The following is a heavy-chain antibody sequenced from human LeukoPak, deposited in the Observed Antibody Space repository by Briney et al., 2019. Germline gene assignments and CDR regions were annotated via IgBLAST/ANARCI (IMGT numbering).Heavy chain of an antibody. V-gene: IGHV4-30-4*08. D-gene: IGHD3-10*01. Sequence: SETLSLTCTVSGGSISSGDYYWGWIRQPPGKGLEWIGYIYYSGSTYYNPSLQSRVTISVDTSKNHLSLKLSSVTAAETDVYYCASGAPSRGYYDYYYMDVWGKGTTVTVSS. J-gene: IGHJ6*03. CDR2: IYYSGST. CDR1: GGSISSGDYY. CDR3: ASGAPSRGYYDYYYMDV.